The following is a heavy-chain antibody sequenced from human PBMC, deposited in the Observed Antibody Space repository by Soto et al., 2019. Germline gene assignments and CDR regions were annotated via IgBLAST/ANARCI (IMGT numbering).Heavy chain of an antibody. J-gene: IGHJ5*02. D-gene: IGHD3-3*01. CDR3: ARWWSGSRQGFDP. Sequence: QVQLQESGPGLVKPSQTLSLTCTVSGGSISSGDYYWSWIRQHPGKGLEWIGYNYYSGSTYYTPSLTSRVTTSVDTSKNQCSRKLNSVTAADTAVYYCARWWSGSRQGFDPWGQGTLVTVSS. CDR1: GGSISSGDYY. V-gene: IGHV4-31*03. CDR2: NYYSGST.